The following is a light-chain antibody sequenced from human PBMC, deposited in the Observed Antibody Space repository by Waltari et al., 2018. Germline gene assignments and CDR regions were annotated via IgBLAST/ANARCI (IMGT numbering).Light chain of an antibody. Sequence: EIVLTQSPATLSLSPGERATLSCRASQSIRTYLAWYQHRPGQAPRHLIYDASNRATDIPARFSGSGSGTDFTLTISSLQPEDFAVYYCQERSNWPGGAFGGGTTVEI. J-gene: IGKJ4*01. V-gene: IGKV3-11*01. CDR1: QSIRTY. CDR2: DAS. CDR3: QERSNWPGGA.